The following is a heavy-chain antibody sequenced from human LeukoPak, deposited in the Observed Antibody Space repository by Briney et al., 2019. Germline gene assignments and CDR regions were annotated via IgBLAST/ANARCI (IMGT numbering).Heavy chain of an antibody. Sequence: PGGSLRLSCAASGFTFSSYDMHWVRQAPGKGLEWVAFIRYDGSNKYYTDSVKGRFTISRDNSKNTLYLQMNSLRAEDTAVYYCAGTYYYDKGAFDIWGQGTMVTVSS. J-gene: IGHJ3*02. CDR1: GFTFSSYD. CDR2: IRYDGSNK. V-gene: IGHV3-30*02. CDR3: AGTYYYDKGAFDI. D-gene: IGHD3-22*01.